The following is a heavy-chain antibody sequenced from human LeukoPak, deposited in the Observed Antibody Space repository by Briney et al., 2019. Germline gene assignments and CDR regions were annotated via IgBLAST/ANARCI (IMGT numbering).Heavy chain of an antibody. Sequence: ASVKVSCKASGYTFTSYYMHWVRQAPGQGLEWLGYIRPITGDTNYAQKFQDRVTFSMDTSTATAYMELRSLRSDDTAFYYCGRGVQSFDPWGQGTLVTVSS. CDR1: GYTFTSYY. V-gene: IGHV1-2*02. CDR2: IRPITGDT. CDR3: GRGVQSFDP. J-gene: IGHJ5*02.